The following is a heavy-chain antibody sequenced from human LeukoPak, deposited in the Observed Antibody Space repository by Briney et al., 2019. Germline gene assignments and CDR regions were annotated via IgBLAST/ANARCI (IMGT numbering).Heavy chain of an antibody. V-gene: IGHV3-30*02. CDR1: GFTFSSYA. Sequence: GGSLRLSCAASGFTFSSYAMHWVRQAPGKGLEWVAFIRYDGSNKYYADSVKGRFTISRDNSKNTLYLQMNSLRAEDTAVYYCAKDLWVHYVDDYWGQGTLVTVSS. J-gene: IGHJ4*02. D-gene: IGHD2/OR15-2a*01. CDR2: IRYDGSNK. CDR3: AKDLWVHYVDDY.